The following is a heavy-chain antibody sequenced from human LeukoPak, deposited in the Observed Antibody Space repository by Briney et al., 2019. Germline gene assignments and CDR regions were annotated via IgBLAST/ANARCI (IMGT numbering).Heavy chain of an antibody. Sequence: GGSLRLSCAASGFTFSNTWMTWVRQAPGKGLEWVGRIKSKANGGTTEYGAPVKGRFTISRNNSKTTLYLQMNNLKTEDTGLYYCTTGEHDFVLWGQGTLVTVSS. CDR2: IKSKANGGTT. V-gene: IGHV3-15*01. CDR1: GFTFSNTW. J-gene: IGHJ4*02. D-gene: IGHD1-26*01. CDR3: TTGEHDFVL.